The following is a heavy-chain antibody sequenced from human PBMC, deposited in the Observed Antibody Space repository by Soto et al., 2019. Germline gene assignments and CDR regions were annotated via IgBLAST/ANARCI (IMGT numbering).Heavy chain of an antibody. Sequence: SETLSLTCAVYGGSFSGHYWSWIRQPPGKGLEWIGEINQGGTTNYNPSLKSRVTMSVDTSKNQFSLKLSSVTAADTAVYYCARAVTGYSSSWYAYWGQGTLVTVSS. D-gene: IGHD6-13*01. V-gene: IGHV4-34*01. CDR1: GGSFSGHY. J-gene: IGHJ4*02. CDR3: ARAVTGYSSSWYAY. CDR2: INQGGTT.